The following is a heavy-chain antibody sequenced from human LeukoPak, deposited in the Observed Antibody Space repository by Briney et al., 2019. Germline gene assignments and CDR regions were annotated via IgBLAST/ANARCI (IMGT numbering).Heavy chain of an antibody. D-gene: IGHD1-1*01. V-gene: IGHV3-30*19. CDR3: ARAVQTGLGDYFDY. Sequence: GGSLRLSCAASAFTFSTYGMHWVRQAPGKGLEWVAVISYDGSNKYYADSVKGRFTISRDNSKNTLYLQMNSLRAEDTAVYYCARAVQTGLGDYFDYWGQGTLVTVSS. J-gene: IGHJ4*02. CDR2: ISYDGSNK. CDR1: AFTFSTYG.